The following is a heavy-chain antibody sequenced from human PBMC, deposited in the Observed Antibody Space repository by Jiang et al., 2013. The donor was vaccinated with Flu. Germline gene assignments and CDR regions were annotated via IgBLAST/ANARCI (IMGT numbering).Heavy chain of an antibody. Sequence: RLSCAASGFTFSSYAMHWVRQAPGKGLEWVAVISYDGSNKYYADSVKGRFTISRDNSKNTLYLQMNSLRAEDTAVYYCARDRTAMVAFLDYWGQGTLVTVSS. CDR1: GFTFSSYA. D-gene: IGHD5-18*01. CDR2: ISYDGSNK. J-gene: IGHJ4*02. V-gene: IGHV3-30-3*01. CDR3: ARDRTAMVAFLDY.